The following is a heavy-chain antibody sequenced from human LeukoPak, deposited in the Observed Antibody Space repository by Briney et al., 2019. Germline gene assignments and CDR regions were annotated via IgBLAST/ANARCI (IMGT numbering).Heavy chain of an antibody. CDR3: ARLSNDYGDYAGYWYFDL. CDR1: GGSISSSSYY. D-gene: IGHD4-17*01. Sequence: SETLSLTCTVSGGSISSSSYYWVWIRQPPGKGLVWIGSIYYSGSTYYNPSLKSRVTISVDTSKNQFSLKLSSVTAADTAVYYCARLSNDYGDYAGYWYFDLWGRGTLVTVSS. CDR2: IYYSGST. V-gene: IGHV4-39*01. J-gene: IGHJ2*01.